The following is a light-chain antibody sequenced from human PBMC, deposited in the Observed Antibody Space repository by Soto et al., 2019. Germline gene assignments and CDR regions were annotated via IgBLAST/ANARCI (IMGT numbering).Light chain of an antibody. CDR2: TVS. CDR3: QQRLAIAIT. V-gene: IGKV1-39*01. CDR1: QSIANY. Sequence: DIQMTQSPSSLSASVGDRVTITCRASQSIANYLNWYQQKPGKAPELLIYTVSNLRRGVPSRFSGSGSGTDFTLTISSPQPEDSAIYFCQQRLAIAITFGQGTRLEIK. J-gene: IGKJ5*01.